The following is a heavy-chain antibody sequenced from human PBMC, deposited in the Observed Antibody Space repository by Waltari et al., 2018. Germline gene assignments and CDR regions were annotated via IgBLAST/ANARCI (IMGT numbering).Heavy chain of an antibody. D-gene: IGHD1-26*01. J-gene: IGHJ4*02. CDR2: ISHDGIIQ. Sequence: QVQLVESGGGVVQPGRSLRLSCAASGFTFGSFAMHWVRQAPGRGLEWVSIISHDGIIQHYADSVKGRFTISRDNSKNILSLQMNSLRAEDTAVYYCARHYSGGGLDYWGQGNLVTVSS. CDR3: ARHYSGGGLDY. CDR1: GFTFGSFA. V-gene: IGHV3-30*01.